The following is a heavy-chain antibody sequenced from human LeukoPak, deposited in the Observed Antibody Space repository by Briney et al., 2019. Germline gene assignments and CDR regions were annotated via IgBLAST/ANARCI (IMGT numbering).Heavy chain of an antibody. D-gene: IGHD2-15*01. CDR3: ARISQSSGGFYY. J-gene: IGHJ4*02. Sequence: PSETLSLTCAVYGGSFSGYYWSWIRQPPGRGLEWIGFISYRGSTYYNPSLKSRVSMSVDTSRSQFSLRLTSVTDEDTAVYYCARISQSSGGFYYWGQGTLVTVSS. V-gene: IGHV4-34*09. CDR2: ISYRGST. CDR1: GGSFSGYY.